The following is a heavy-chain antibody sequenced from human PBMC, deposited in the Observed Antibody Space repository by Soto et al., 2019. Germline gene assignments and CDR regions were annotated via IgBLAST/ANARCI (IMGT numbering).Heavy chain of an antibody. J-gene: IGHJ4*02. Sequence: ASETLSLTCTVSGGSISSYYWSWIRQPPGKGLEWIGYIYYSGSTNYNPSLKSRVTISVDTSKNQFSLKLSSVTAADTAVYYCARDSRHYSGSGSSVWGQGTLVTVSS. D-gene: IGHD3-10*01. V-gene: IGHV4-59*12. CDR3: ARDSRHYSGSGSSV. CDR2: IYYSGST. CDR1: GGSISSYY.